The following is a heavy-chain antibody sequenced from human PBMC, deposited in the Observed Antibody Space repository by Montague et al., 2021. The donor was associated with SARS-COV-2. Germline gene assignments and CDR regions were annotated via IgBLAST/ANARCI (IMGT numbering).Heavy chain of an antibody. CDR3: ARQEPIVVVVAAARGWFDP. CDR1: GGSISSSSYY. Sequence: SETLSLTCTVSGGSISSSSYYWGWIRQPPGKGLEWIGSIYYSGSTYYNPSLKSRVTISVDTSKNQFSLKLSSVTAADTAVYYCARQEPIVVVVAAARGWFDPWGQGTLVTGSS. V-gene: IGHV4-39*01. D-gene: IGHD2-15*01. CDR2: IYYSGST. J-gene: IGHJ5*02.